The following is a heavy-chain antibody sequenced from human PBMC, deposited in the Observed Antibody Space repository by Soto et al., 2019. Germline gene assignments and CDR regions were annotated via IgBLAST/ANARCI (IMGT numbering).Heavy chain of an antibody. J-gene: IGHJ4*02. V-gene: IGHV3-74*01. Sequence: EVQLVESGGGLVQPGGSLRLSCAASGFAFSTHWMHWVRQVPEKGLVWVSRINGDGSQTTYADSVRGRLIISRDNAKNTLYLQMNNLRVEDTAVYYCAGNSPHDSTVAGDYWGQGTLVTVSS. CDR2: INGDGSQT. CDR1: GFAFSTHW. CDR3: AGNSPHDSTVAGDY. D-gene: IGHD3-22*01.